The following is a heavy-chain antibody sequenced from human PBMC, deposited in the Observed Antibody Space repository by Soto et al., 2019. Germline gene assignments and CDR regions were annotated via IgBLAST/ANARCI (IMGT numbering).Heavy chain of an antibody. Sequence: QEQLVESGGDVVQPGRSLRLSCAASGFTFSNYVLNWVRQAPGKGPEWVSVMSRDGGIRLYTDSVKGRFTISRDNCRNSLYLQMNRLRVEDTDMYYGSLYKIPGHGDYFDSWGQGTLVTVSS. CDR1: GFTFSNYV. CDR2: MSRDGGIR. J-gene: IGHJ4*02. V-gene: IGHV3-30-3*01. CDR3: SLYKIPGHGDYFDS. D-gene: IGHD2-2*02.